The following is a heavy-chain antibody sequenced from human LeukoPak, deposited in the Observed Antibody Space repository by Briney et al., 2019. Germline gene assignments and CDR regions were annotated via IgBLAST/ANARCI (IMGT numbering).Heavy chain of an antibody. CDR2: VHLDGRP. CDR3: AREGGFYRPLDY. D-gene: IGHD6-25*01. CDR1: GGSVSSTNW. V-gene: IGHV4/OR15-8*01. J-gene: IGHJ4*02. Sequence: PSETLSLTCGVSGGSVSSTNWWTWMRQPPGKGLEWIGEVHLDGRPNFNPSLKSRLTMSVDLSENHVSLKLTSVTAADTAVYYCAREGGFYRPLDYSGQGTLVTVSS.